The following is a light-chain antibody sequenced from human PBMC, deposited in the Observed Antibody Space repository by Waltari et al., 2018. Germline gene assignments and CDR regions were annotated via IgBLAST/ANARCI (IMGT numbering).Light chain of an antibody. Sequence: IVVTQSPLSLPVTPGEPASISCRSSQSLLHSNGYNYLDWYLQQPGQSPQLLIYLGSNRASGVPDRFSGSGSGTDFTLEISRVEAEDVGVYYCMQSLQALWTFGQGTKVEIK. J-gene: IGKJ1*01. V-gene: IGKV2-28*01. CDR1: QSLLHSNGYNY. CDR3: MQSLQALWT. CDR2: LGS.